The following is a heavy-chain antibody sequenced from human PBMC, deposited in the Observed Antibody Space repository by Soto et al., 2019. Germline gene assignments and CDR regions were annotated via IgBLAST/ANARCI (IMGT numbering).Heavy chain of an antibody. CDR1: GGTFSSYT. Sequence: SVKVSCKASGGTFSSYTISWVRQAPGQGLEWMGRIIPILGIANYAQKFQGRVTITADKSTSTAYMELSSLRSEDTAVYYCARGYCSGGSCPYYFDYWGQGTLVTVSS. J-gene: IGHJ4*02. CDR2: IIPILGIA. V-gene: IGHV1-69*02. CDR3: ARGYCSGGSCPYYFDY. D-gene: IGHD2-15*01.